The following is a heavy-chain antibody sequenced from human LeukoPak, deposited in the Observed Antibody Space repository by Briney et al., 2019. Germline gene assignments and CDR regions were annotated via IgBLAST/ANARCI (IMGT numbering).Heavy chain of an antibody. J-gene: IGHJ4*02. CDR3: ARDASGYYDS. CDR1: GFTFGNFW. V-gene: IGHV3-7*01. CDR2: TRPDGSET. Sequence: PGGSLRLSCAASGFTFGNFWMSWVRQAPGKGLEWLANTRPDGSETYYVDSVKGRFTVSRDNAKNSLYLQMNTLRAEDTAVYFCARDASGYYDSWGQGTLVTVSS. D-gene: IGHD3-22*01.